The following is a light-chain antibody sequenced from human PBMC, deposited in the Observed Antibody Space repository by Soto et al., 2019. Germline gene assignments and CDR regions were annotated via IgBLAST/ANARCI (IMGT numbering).Light chain of an antibody. CDR3: QQRRSWPPTIT. CDR2: DAS. Sequence: EILMTHSPATLSLSPGERATLSCKASQSVSTYLAWYQQRPGQAPRLLIYDASYRATDIPPRFSGSGSGTDFTLTISSLEPEDFAVYYCQQRRSWPPTITFGQGTRLEIK. CDR1: QSVSTY. V-gene: IGKV3-11*01. J-gene: IGKJ5*01.